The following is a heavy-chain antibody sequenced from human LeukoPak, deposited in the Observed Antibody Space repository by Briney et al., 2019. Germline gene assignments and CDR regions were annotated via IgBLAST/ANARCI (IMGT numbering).Heavy chain of an antibody. J-gene: IGHJ6*03. Sequence: GGSLRLSCAASGFTFSDYYMSWIRQAPGKGLEWISYISSSDNTIFYADSVKGRFTISRDNAKNSLFLQMNSLRAEDTAVYYCARVLRYCSGGNCYSGGLGYMDVWGKGTTVTISS. CDR1: GFTFSDYY. CDR3: ARVLRYCSGGNCYSGGLGYMDV. CDR2: ISSSDNTI. D-gene: IGHD2-15*01. V-gene: IGHV3-11*01.